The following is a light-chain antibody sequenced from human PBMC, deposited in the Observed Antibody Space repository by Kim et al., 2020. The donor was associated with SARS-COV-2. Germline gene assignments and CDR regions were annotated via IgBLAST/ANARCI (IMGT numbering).Light chain of an antibody. J-gene: IGKJ5*01. CDR2: DVS. CDR1: QSVGNY. Sequence: EVILTQSPATLSLSPGETTTLSCRASQSVGNYLAWYQQKPGQAPRLLLYDVSNRATDIPARFSGSGSGTDFTPTISSLEPVESAIYYCQRRTDWLTTFGQGARLEIK. V-gene: IGKV3-11*01. CDR3: QRRTDWLTT.